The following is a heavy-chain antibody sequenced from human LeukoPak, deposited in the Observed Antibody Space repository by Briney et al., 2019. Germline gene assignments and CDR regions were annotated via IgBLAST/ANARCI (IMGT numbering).Heavy chain of an antibody. D-gene: IGHD6-19*01. CDR1: GGSISSGSYY. CDR3: ARAVAGTANYFDY. Sequence: SETLSLTCTVSGGSISSGSYYWSWIRQPAGKGLEWIGRIYTSGSTNYNPSLKSRVTISVDTSKNKFSLKLSSVTAADTAVYYCARAVAGTANYFDYWGQGTLVTVSS. V-gene: IGHV4-61*02. CDR2: IYTSGST. J-gene: IGHJ4*02.